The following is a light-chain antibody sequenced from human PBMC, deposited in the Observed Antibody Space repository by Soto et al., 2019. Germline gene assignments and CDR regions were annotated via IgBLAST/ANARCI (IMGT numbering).Light chain of an antibody. CDR1: QGISSY. Sequence: AIRMTQSPSSFSASTGDRVTITCRASQGISSYLAWYQQKPGKAPKLLIYAASTLQSGVPSRFSGSGSGTDFTLTISCLQSEDFAAYYCLQDYNYPFTFGQGTKLDIK. CDR2: AAS. V-gene: IGKV1-8*01. J-gene: IGKJ2*01. CDR3: LQDYNYPFT.